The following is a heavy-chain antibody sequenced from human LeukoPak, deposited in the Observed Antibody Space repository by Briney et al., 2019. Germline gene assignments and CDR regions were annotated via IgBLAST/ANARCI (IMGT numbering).Heavy chain of an antibody. Sequence: SENLSLTCTVSGDSISSSYWSWIRQPPGKGLEWIGNIYNSANTNYNPSLQSRVTMSVDTSKSQFSLQLTSVRAADTAVYYCARRFSSRSDGNGYYYGHDAFEITGDRTLVTVSS. J-gene: IGHJ3*02. V-gene: IGHV4-59*12. CDR2: IYNSANT. CDR1: GDSISSSY. D-gene: IGHD3-22*01. CDR3: ARRFSSRSDGNGYYYGHDAFEI.